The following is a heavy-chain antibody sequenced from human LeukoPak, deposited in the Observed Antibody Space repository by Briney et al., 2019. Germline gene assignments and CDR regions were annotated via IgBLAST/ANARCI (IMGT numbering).Heavy chain of an antibody. V-gene: IGHV4-59*12. D-gene: IGHD6-6*01. J-gene: IGHJ4*02. CDR1: GGSISSYY. CDR2: ISYSGST. Sequence: SETLSLTCTVSGGSISSYYWSWIRQPPGKGLEWIGYISYSGSTNYNPSLKSRVTISVDTSKNQFSLKLASVTAADTAVYYCARAGSSIAARPPDYWGQGTLVTVSS. CDR3: ARAGSSIAARPPDY.